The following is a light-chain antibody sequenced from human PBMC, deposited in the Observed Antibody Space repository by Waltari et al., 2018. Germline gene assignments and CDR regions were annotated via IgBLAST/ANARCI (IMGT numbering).Light chain of an antibody. Sequence: QSVLTQPPSASGAPGQRVTISCTGSSSNIGAGYYLPWYQQFPGTAPKLLIYENDKRPSGVSERFSGSKSGTSASLTITGLQSEDEADYYCSAWDSSLSTVLFGGGTRLTVL. J-gene: IGLJ2*01. V-gene: IGLV1-40*01. CDR2: END. CDR3: SAWDSSLSTVL. CDR1: SSNIGAGYY.